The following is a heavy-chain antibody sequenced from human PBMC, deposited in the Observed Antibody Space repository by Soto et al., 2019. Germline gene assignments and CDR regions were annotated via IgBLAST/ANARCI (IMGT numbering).Heavy chain of an antibody. CDR2: ISGSGGST. D-gene: IGHD5-12*01. Sequence: PGGSLRLSCAASGFNFDDYAMSWVRQAPGKGLEWVSAISGSGGSTYYADSVKGRFTISRDNSKNTLYLQMNSLRAEDTAVYYCAKDPVATIRRAFDYWGQGTLVTVSS. J-gene: IGHJ4*02. CDR3: AKDPVATIRRAFDY. CDR1: GFNFDDYA. V-gene: IGHV3-23*01.